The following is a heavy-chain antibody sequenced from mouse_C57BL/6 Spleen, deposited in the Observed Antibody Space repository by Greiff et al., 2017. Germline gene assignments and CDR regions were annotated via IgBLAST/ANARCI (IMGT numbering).Heavy chain of an antibody. CDR3: ARGAMVTTRDYAMDY. CDR1: GYTFTDYN. J-gene: IGHJ4*01. Sequence: EVKLMESGPELVKPGASVKIPCKASGYTFTDYNMDWVKQSHGKSLEWIGDINPNNGGTIYNQKFKGKATLTVDKSSSTAYMELRSLTSEDTAVYYCARGAMVTTRDYAMDYWGQGTSVTVSS. V-gene: IGHV1-18*01. CDR2: INPNNGGT. D-gene: IGHD2-1*01.